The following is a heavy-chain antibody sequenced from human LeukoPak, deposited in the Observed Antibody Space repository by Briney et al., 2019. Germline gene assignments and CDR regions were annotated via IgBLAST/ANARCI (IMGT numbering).Heavy chain of an antibody. CDR2: IYYSGST. D-gene: IGHD3-22*01. J-gene: IGHJ6*02. CDR3: ARETYYYDSSGYYHYYGMDV. V-gene: IGHV4-31*03. Sequence: SETLSLTCTVSGGSISSGGYYWSWIRQHPGKGLEWIVYIYYSGSTYYNPSLKSRVTISVDTSKNQFSLKLSSVTAADTAVYYCARETYYYDSSGYYHYYGMDVWGQGTTVTVSS. CDR1: GGSISSGGYY.